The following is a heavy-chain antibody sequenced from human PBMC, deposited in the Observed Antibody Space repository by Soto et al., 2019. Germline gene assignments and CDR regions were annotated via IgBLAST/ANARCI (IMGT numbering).Heavy chain of an antibody. CDR2: IIPILGIA. CDR1: GGTFSSYT. CDR3: ARNSYGYREYYYYNGMDA. Sequence: QVQLVQSGAEVKKPGSSVKVSCKASGGTFSSYTISWVRQAPGQGLEWMGRIIPILGIANYAQKFQGRVTITADKSTSTAYMELSSLRSEDTAVYYCARNSYGYREYYYYNGMDAWGQGTTVTVSS. J-gene: IGHJ6*02. V-gene: IGHV1-69*02. D-gene: IGHD5-18*01.